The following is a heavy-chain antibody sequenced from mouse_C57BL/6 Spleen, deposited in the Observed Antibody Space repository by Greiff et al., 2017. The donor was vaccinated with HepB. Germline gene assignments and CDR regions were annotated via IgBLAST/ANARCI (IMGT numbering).Heavy chain of an antibody. J-gene: IGHJ2*01. Sequence: QVQLQQSGAELARPGASVKMSCKASGYTFTSYTMHWVKQRPGQGLEWIGYINPSSGYTKYNQKFKDKATLTADKSSSTAYMQLSSLTSEDSAVYYCIFYYDYDGDYWGQGTTLTVSS. CDR1: GYTFTSYT. V-gene: IGHV1-4*01. D-gene: IGHD2-4*01. CDR3: IFYYDYDGDY. CDR2: INPSSGYT.